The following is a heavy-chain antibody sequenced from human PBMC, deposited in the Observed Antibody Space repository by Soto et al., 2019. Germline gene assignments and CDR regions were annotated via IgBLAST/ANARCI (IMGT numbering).Heavy chain of an antibody. J-gene: IGHJ6*02. D-gene: IGHD3-22*01. CDR2: ISYDGSNK. V-gene: IGHV3-30*18. CDR3: ANMGYYDSSGYYYYYYGMDV. CDR1: GFTFSSYG. Sequence: PVGSLRLSCAASGFTFSSYGMHWVRQAPVKGLEWVAVISYDGSNKYYADSVKGRFTISRDNSKNTLYLQMNSLRAEDTAVYYCANMGYYDSSGYYYYYYGMDVWGQGTTVTVS.